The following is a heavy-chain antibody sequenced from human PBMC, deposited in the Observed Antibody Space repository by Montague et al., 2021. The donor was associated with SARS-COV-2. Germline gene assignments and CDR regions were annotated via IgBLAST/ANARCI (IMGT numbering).Heavy chain of an antibody. Sequence: SETLSLTCTVSGDSINSGNHYWGWVRQSPGKGLEWLSVLYYSGSPYYTPSLKSRVTISVDTSRNQISLTLNSVTAADTAVCYCVRRGYVYWYFDLWGRGTLVTVS. CDR3: VRRGYVYWYFDL. D-gene: IGHD3-16*01. CDR1: GDSINSGNHY. V-gene: IGHV4-39*01. CDR2: LYYSGSP. J-gene: IGHJ2*01.